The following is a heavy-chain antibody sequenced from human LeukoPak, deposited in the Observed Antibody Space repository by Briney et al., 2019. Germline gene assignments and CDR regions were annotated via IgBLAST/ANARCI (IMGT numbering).Heavy chain of an antibody. CDR3: ASGYSDYDLYY. CDR1: GGTFSSYA. J-gene: IGHJ4*02. CDR2: IIPILGIA. D-gene: IGHD5-12*01. Sequence: SVKVSCKASGGTFSSYAISWVRQAPGQGLEWMGRIIPILGIANYAQKFQGRVTITADKSTSTAYMELSSLRSEDTAVYYCASGYSDYDLYYWGQGTLVTVSS. V-gene: IGHV1-69*04.